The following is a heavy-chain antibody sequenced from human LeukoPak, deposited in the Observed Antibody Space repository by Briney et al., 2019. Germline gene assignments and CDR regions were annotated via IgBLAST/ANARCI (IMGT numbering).Heavy chain of an antibody. CDR1: GFTFSSYA. J-gene: IGHJ4*02. Sequence: GGSLRLSCAASGFTFSSYAMSWVRQAPGKGLEWVSAISGSGGSTYYADSVKGRFTISRDNSKNALYLQMDSLRAGDTAVYYCATIDFWRGHANTYWGQGTLVTVSS. CDR3: ATIDFWRGHANTY. CDR2: ISGSGGST. V-gene: IGHV3-23*01. D-gene: IGHD3-3*01.